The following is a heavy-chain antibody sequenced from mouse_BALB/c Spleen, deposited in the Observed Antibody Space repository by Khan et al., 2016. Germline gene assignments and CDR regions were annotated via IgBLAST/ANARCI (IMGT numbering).Heavy chain of an antibody. CDR2: ISNGGGST. J-gene: IGHJ4*01. CDR1: GFTFSDYY. V-gene: IGHV5-12*02. CDR3: ARKGYRYDYAMDY. Sequence: EVQLLETGGGLVQPGGSLKLSCATSGFTFSDYYMYWVRQTPEKRLEWVAYISNGGGSTYYPDTVKGRFTISRDNAKNTLYLQMSRLKSEDTAMYYCARKGYRYDYAMDYWGQGTSVTVSS. D-gene: IGHD2-14*01.